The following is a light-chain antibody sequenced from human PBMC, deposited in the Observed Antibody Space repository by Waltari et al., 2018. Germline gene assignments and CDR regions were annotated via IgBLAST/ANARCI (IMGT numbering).Light chain of an antibody. Sequence: IQLTQSPSSLSASVGDRVTITCRASQNPSSSLAWYQQKPGKAPKLLIHTASILQSGVPSRFSGSGSGTDFTLTISSLQAEDFATYYCQQLDRYPFTFGGGTKVEI. J-gene: IGKJ4*01. CDR2: TAS. CDR3: QQLDRYPFT. V-gene: IGKV1-9*01. CDR1: QNPSSS.